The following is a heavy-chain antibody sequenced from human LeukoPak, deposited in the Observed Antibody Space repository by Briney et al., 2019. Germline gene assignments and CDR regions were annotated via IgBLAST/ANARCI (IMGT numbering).Heavy chain of an antibody. CDR1: GFTFDDYA. J-gene: IGHJ4*02. CDR3: ARGKAVVAATDY. V-gene: IGHV3-9*01. Sequence: GGSLRLSCAASGFTFDDYAMHWVRQAPGKGLEWVSGISWNSGSIGYADSVKGRFTISRDNAKNSLYLQMNSLRAEDTAVYYCARGKAVVAATDYWGQGTLVTVSS. D-gene: IGHD2-15*01. CDR2: ISWNSGSI.